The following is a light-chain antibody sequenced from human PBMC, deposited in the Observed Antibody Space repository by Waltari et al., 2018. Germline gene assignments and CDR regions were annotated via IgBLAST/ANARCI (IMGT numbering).Light chain of an antibody. V-gene: IGKV1-5*03. J-gene: IGKJ2*01. CDR1: QRIRDW. Sequence: DIQMTQSTSTLSASVGHRVIITCRASQRIRDWLAWYQQKPEKAPKLLIYNASSLHSGVPSRFSGSGSGTEFTFTISSLQPDDFATYYCQQYNSDSLYSFGQGTKLEIK. CDR3: QQYNSDSLYS. CDR2: NAS.